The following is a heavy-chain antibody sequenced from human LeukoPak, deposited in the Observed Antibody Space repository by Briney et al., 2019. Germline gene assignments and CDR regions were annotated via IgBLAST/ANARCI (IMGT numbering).Heavy chain of an antibody. CDR1: GFTFSSYA. Sequence: PGGSLRLSCAASGFTFSSYAMSWVRQAPGKGLEWVSAISGSGGSTYYADSVKGRFTISRDNSKNTLYLQMNSLRAEDTAVYYCARDPGGYDFWSGYYTTNWFDPWGQGTLVTVSS. CDR2: ISGSGGST. D-gene: IGHD3-3*01. CDR3: ARDPGGYDFWSGYYTTNWFDP. V-gene: IGHV3-23*01. J-gene: IGHJ5*02.